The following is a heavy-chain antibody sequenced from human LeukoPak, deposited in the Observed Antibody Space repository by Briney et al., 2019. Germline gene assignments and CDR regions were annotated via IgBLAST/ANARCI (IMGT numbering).Heavy chain of an antibody. V-gene: IGHV1-69*05. J-gene: IGHJ6*03. Sequence: SVKVSCKASGGTFSSYAISWVRQAPGQGLEWMGGIIPTFGTANYAQKFQGRVTITTDESTSTAYMELSSLRSEDTAVYYCARGVMSFDYYYYYMDVWGKGTTVTVPS. CDR3: ARGVMSFDYYYYYMDV. CDR1: GGTFSSYA. CDR2: IIPTFGTA. D-gene: IGHD2-8*01.